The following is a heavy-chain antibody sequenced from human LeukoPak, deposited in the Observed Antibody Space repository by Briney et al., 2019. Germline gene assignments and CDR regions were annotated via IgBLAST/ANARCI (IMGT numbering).Heavy chain of an antibody. CDR2: IYNSGST. D-gene: IGHD1-1*01. J-gene: IGHJ4*02. V-gene: IGHV4-4*08. CDR3: ARDRPGNYFDY. Sequence: SETLSLTCTVSGDSFSYFYWSWIRQPPGKGLEWIGYIYNSGSTNYNPSLTSRVTISVDTSKNQFSLNLSSVTAADTAVYYCARDRPGNYFDYWGQGTLVTVSS. CDR1: GDSFSYFY.